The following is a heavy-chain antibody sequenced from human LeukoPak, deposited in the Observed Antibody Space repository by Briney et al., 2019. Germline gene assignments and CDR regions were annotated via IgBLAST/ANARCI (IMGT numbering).Heavy chain of an antibody. Sequence: SGPTLVKPTQTLTLTCTFSGFSLTSSGVGVGWFRQPPGKALEWLALIYWDDNKRFSPSLKSKLTISKDTSKNQVVLTMTDMDPVDTGMYYCAHRLSSFDFWGQGILVSVSS. J-gene: IGHJ4*02. CDR1: GFSLTSSGVG. V-gene: IGHV2-5*02. CDR3: AHRLSSFDF. CDR2: IYWDDNK.